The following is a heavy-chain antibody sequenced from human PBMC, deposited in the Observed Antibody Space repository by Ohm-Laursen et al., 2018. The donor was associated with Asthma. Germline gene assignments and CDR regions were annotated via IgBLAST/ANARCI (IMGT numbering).Heavy chain of an antibody. CDR2: MSYDGNNK. D-gene: IGHD5-18*01. V-gene: IGHV3-30-3*01. CDR1: GFTFRSYA. CDR3: ARGLGGIHRWLSYQIDK. Sequence: SLRLFCAAFGFTFRSYAMHWVRQAPGKGLEWVAVMSYDGNNKYHAASVQGRFTISRDNSKSTLLLQMSSLRPEDTAVYYCARGLGGIHRWLSYQIDKWGQGTQVTVSS. J-gene: IGHJ4*02.